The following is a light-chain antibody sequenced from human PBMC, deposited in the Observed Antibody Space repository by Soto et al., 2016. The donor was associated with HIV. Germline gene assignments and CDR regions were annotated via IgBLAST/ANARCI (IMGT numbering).Light chain of an antibody. Sequence: SYVLTQPPSVSVAPGQTARITCGGNNIGRKNVHWYQQRPGQAPLPVVYDDKVRPSGIPERFSGSNSGNTAILTISRVKAGDEADYYCQVWDSSSDYSGVFGGGTKLTVL. CDR3: QVWDSSSDYSGV. V-gene: IGLV3-21*02. CDR2: DDK. CDR1: NIGRKN. J-gene: IGLJ3*02.